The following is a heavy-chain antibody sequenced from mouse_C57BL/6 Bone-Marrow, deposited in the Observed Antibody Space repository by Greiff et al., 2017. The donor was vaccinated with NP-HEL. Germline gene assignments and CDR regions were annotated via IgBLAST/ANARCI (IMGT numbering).Heavy chain of an antibody. Sequence: VQLQQSGAELVKPGASVKISCTASGYAFSSYWMNWVKQRPGKGLEWIGQIYPGDGDTNYNGKFKGKATLTADKSSSTAYMQLSSLTSEDSAVYFCARGDYYGSRGGYYAMDYWGQGTSVTVSS. D-gene: IGHD1-1*01. V-gene: IGHV1-80*01. CDR3: ARGDYYGSRGGYYAMDY. CDR2: IYPGDGDT. J-gene: IGHJ4*01. CDR1: GYAFSSYW.